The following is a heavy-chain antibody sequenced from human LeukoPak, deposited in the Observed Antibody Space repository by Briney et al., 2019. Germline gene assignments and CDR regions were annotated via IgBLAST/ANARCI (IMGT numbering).Heavy chain of an antibody. CDR3: ARETGYPPRFDY. Sequence: GGSLRLSCAASGFTFSNYWMHWVRQAPGKGLVWVSLINTDGSSTSYADSVKGRFTISRDNAKNTLYLQMNSLRAEDTAVYYCARETGYPPRFDYWGQGTLVTVSS. J-gene: IGHJ4*02. D-gene: IGHD3-9*01. CDR1: GFTFSNYW. CDR2: INTDGSST. V-gene: IGHV3-74*01.